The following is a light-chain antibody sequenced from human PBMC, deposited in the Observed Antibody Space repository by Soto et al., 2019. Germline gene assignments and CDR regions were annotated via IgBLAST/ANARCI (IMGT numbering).Light chain of an antibody. CDR1: SSDVGAYNS. V-gene: IGLV2-8*01. CDR3: SSYAGRSERVL. J-gene: IGLJ2*01. CDR2: DVT. Sequence: QSALTQPPSASGSPGQSITISCTGSSSDVGAYNSVSWYQQHPGKAPKVMIYDVTKRPSGVPDRFSGSKSGNTASLTVSGLQAEDEATYYCSSYAGRSERVLFGGGTKLTVL.